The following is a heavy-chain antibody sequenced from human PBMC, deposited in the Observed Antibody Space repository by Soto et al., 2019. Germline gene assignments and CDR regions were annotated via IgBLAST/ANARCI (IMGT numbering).Heavy chain of an antibody. D-gene: IGHD4-17*01. CDR2: IYYSGST. V-gene: IGHV4-31*03. Sequence: PSETLSLTCTVSGGSISSAGYHWSWIRQHPGKGLEWIGYIYYSGSTYYNPSLKSRVTMSVDTSKNQFSLKLYSVTAADTAVYYCARYGDYRKDIDYWGQGTLVTVSS. CDR3: ARYGDYRKDIDY. J-gene: IGHJ4*02. CDR1: GGSISSAGYH.